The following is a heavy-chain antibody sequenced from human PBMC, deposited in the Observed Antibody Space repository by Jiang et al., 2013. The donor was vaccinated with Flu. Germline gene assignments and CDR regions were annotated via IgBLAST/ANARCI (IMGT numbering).Heavy chain of an antibody. CDR3: ARHGHGSGSYPYYFDY. J-gene: IGHJ4*01. D-gene: IGHD3-10*01. Sequence: GPGLVKPSETLSLTCTVSGGSISSSSYYWGWIRQPPGKGLEWIGSIYYSGSTYYNPSLKSRVTISVDTSKNQFSLKLSSVTAADTAVYYCARHGHGSGSYPYYFDYWG. CDR1: GGSISSSSYY. CDR2: IYYSGST. V-gene: IGHV4-39*01.